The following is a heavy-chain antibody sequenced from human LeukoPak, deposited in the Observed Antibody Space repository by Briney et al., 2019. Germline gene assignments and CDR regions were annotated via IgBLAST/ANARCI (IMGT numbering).Heavy chain of an antibody. CDR1: GYTFTSYG. D-gene: IGHD6-13*01. CDR3: ARDVCSSSWYSSRLRNGMDV. CDR2: ISAYTGNT. V-gene: IGHV1-18*01. Sequence: ASVKVSCKASGYTFTSYGISWVRQAPGQGREWMGCISAYTGNTNYAEKVQGRVTMTTDTSTSTAYMQLRSLRSDDTAVYYCARDVCSSSWYSSRLRNGMDVWGQGTTVTVSS. J-gene: IGHJ6*02.